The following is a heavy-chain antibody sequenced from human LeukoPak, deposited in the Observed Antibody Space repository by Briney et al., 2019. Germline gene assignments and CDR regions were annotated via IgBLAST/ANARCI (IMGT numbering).Heavy chain of an antibody. Sequence: ASVKVSCKASGYTFTGYYMHWVRQAPGQGLEWMGWINTNTGNPTYAQGFTGRFVFSLDTSVSTAYLQISSLKAEDTAVYYCAREMATINGDAFDIWGQGTMVTVSS. CDR2: INTNTGNP. V-gene: IGHV7-4-1*02. J-gene: IGHJ3*02. D-gene: IGHD5-24*01. CDR3: AREMATINGDAFDI. CDR1: GYTFTGYY.